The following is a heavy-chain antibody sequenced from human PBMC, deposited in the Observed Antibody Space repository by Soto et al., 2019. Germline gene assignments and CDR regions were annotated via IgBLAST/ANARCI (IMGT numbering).Heavy chain of an antibody. Sequence: QVHLVQSGAEVKKPGASVKVSCKASGNTFINYGVSWVRQAPGQGLEWMGWLSPHKDNTNYAQNFQGRVTMTTDTSTGTAHMEAGSLGSDDPAVEFWSATRPCLGSYYGGWGQGTLVTVSS. CDR3: SATRPCLGSYYGG. D-gene: IGHD3-10*02. J-gene: IGHJ4*02. CDR2: LSPHKDNT. CDR1: GNTFINYG. V-gene: IGHV1-18*01.